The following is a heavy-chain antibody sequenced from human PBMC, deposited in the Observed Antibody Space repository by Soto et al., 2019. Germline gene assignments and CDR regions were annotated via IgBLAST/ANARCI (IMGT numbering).Heavy chain of an antibody. Sequence: ASVKVSCKASGYTFTSYGISWVRQAPGEGLEWMGWISAYNGNTNYAQKLQGRVTMTTDTSTSTAYMELRSLRSDDTAVYYCARIIVATIAGWFDPWGQGTLVTVSS. D-gene: IGHD5-12*01. CDR2: ISAYNGNT. J-gene: IGHJ5*02. CDR1: GYTFTSYG. V-gene: IGHV1-18*01. CDR3: ARIIVATIAGWFDP.